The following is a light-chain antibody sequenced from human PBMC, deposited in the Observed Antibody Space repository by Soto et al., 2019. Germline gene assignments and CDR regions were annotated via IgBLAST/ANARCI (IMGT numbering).Light chain of an antibody. J-gene: IGKJ1*01. V-gene: IGKV3-20*01. CDR2: GGS. Sequence: EIVLTQSPGSLSLSPGERVTLSCRASQSVSSNYLAWYQQKPGQAPRLLIYGGSSRATGIPNGFSGSGSGTDFTLTISRLEPEDFAVDYCQAWTFGQGTKVEIK. CDR1: QSVSSNY. CDR3: QAWT.